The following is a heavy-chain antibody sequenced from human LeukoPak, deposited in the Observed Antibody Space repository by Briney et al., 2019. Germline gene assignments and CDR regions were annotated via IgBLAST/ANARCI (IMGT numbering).Heavy chain of an antibody. D-gene: IGHD3-22*01. CDR2: IYYSGST. CDR3: ARVHDSGNYSVFDY. Sequence: SETLPLTCTVSGGSISSGDYYWSWIRQPPGKGLEWIGYIYYSGSTYYNPSLKSRVTISVDASKNQFSLKLSSVTAADTALYYCARVHDSGNYSVFDYWGQGTLVTVSS. CDR1: GGSISSGDYY. V-gene: IGHV4-30-4*08. J-gene: IGHJ4*02.